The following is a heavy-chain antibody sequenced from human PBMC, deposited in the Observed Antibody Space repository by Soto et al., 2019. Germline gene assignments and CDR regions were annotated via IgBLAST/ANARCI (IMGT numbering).Heavy chain of an antibody. Sequence: EVQLLESGGDLVQPGGSLRLSCAASGFTFKNYAMNWVRQAPGKGLEWVSAITGGGDETFYADSVKGRFTISRDNSQDTLSLQMNSLRAEDTAIYYCAKAPQLLINAFDYWGHGSLVIVSS. V-gene: IGHV3-23*01. D-gene: IGHD2-2*01. J-gene: IGHJ4*01. CDR1: GFTFKNYA. CDR3: AKAPQLLINAFDY. CDR2: ITGGGDET.